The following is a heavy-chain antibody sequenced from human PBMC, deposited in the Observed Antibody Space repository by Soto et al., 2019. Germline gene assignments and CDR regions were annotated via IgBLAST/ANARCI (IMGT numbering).Heavy chain of an antibody. CDR1: GFTFSSYA. CDR2: ISGSGGST. V-gene: IGHV3-23*01. D-gene: IGHD1-26*01. CDR3: ATWEERYFQD. J-gene: IGHJ1*01. Sequence: GGSLRLSCAASGFTFSSYAMRWVRQAPVKGLEWVSAISGSGGSTYYADSVKGRFTISRDNSKNTLYLQMSSLRVEDTAIYYCATWEERYFQDWGQGTLVTVSS.